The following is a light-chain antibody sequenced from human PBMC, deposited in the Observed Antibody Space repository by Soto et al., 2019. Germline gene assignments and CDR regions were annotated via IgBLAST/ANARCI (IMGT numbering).Light chain of an antibody. CDR2: GAS. CDR3: QQCNNWPIT. CDR1: QSLSSI. Sequence: EIVMTQSPATLSVSPGERATLSCRASQSLSSILAWYQQKPGQAPRLLIYGASTRATGIPARFSGSGSGTEFTLTISSLQSEDFAVYYCQQCNNWPITFGGGTKVEIK. V-gene: IGKV3-15*01. J-gene: IGKJ4*01.